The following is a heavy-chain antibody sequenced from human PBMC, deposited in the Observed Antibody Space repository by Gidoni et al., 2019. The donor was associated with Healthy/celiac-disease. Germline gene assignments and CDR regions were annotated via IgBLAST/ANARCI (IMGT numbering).Heavy chain of an antibody. CDR1: GFTFDDYA. CDR3: AKDLGLGWLRDPLFDY. J-gene: IGHJ4*02. CDR2: IMWNSGSK. D-gene: IGHD5-12*01. Sequence: EVQLVESGGGLVQPGRSLRLSCAASGFTFDDYAMHWVRQAPGKGLECVSVIMWNSGSKGYADSVKGRFTISRDNAKNSLYLQMNSLSAEDTALSYWAKDLGLGWLRDPLFDYWGQGTLVTVSS. V-gene: IGHV3-9*01.